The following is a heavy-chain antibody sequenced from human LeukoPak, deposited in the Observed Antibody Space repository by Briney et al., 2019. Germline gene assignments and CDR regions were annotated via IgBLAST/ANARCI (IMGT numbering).Heavy chain of an antibody. Sequence: SETLSLTCTVSGGSISSHYWSWIRQPPGKGLEWIGYIYYSGSTNHNPSLSGQVTLSLDTSKNQLSLKLNSVTAADTAVYYCAREGIAAATDAFDIWGQGTLVTVSS. V-gene: IGHV4-59*11. CDR2: IYYSGST. CDR3: AREGIAAATDAFDI. J-gene: IGHJ3*02. D-gene: IGHD6-13*01. CDR1: GGSISSHY.